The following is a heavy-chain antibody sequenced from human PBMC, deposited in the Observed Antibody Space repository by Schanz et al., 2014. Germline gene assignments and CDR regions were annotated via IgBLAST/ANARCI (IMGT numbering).Heavy chain of an antibody. V-gene: IGHV3-7*03. Sequence: VQLVESGGGVVQPGGSLRLSCAASGFTFSDSWMSWVRQAPGKGLEWVAYIKHDGSVKYHVDSVKGRFTISRDNAKGSVYLQMTSLRAEDTAVYFCAKHLYQYNYYGMDVWGQGTTVTVSS. CDR1: GFTFSDSW. J-gene: IGHJ6*02. D-gene: IGHD2-2*02. CDR2: IKHDGSVK. CDR3: AKHLYQYNYYGMDV.